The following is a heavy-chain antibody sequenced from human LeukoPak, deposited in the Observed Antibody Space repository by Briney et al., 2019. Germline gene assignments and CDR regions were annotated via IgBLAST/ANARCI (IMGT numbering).Heavy chain of an antibody. CDR3: ARVDAYYYDISGYYIDY. CDR2: INSDGSST. Sequence: PGGSLRLSCAASGFTFSSYWMHWVRQAPGKGLVWVSRINSDGSSTSYADSVKGRFTISRDNAKNTLFLQMNSLRAEDTAVYYCARVDAYYYDISGYYIDYWGQGTLVTVSS. V-gene: IGHV3-74*01. CDR1: GFTFSSYW. J-gene: IGHJ4*02. D-gene: IGHD3-22*01.